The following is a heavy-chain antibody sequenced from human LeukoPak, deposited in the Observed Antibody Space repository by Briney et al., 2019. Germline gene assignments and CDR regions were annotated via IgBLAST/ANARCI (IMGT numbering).Heavy chain of an antibody. V-gene: IGHV3-30*02. D-gene: IGHD6-13*01. CDR3: AKLARAAADPPFDY. CDR2: IRYDGSNK. CDR1: GFTFSSYG. Sequence: TGGSLRLSCAASGFTFSSYGMHWVRQAPGKGLEWVAFIRYDGSNKYYADSVKGRFTISRDNSKNTLYLQMNSLRAEDTAVYYCAKLARAAADPPFDYWGQGTLVTVS. J-gene: IGHJ4*02.